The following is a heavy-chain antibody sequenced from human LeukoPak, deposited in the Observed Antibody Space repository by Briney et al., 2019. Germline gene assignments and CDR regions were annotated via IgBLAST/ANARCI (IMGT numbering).Heavy chain of an antibody. CDR2: MYYSGST. Sequence: SETLSLTCTVSGGSISSGDYYWSWIRQPPGKILEWIAYMYYSGSTYYNPSLKSRVTMSADTSKNQLSLKLSSVTAADTAVYYCARPYYYDSRIDPWGQGILVTVSS. D-gene: IGHD3-22*01. V-gene: IGHV4-30-4*01. CDR1: GGSISSGDYY. CDR3: ARPYYYDSRIDP. J-gene: IGHJ5*02.